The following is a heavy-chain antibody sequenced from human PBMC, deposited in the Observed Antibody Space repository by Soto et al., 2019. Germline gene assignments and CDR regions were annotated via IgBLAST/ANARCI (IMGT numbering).Heavy chain of an antibody. Sequence: GGSLRLSCAASGFTFSSYAMSWVRQAPGKGLEWVSAISGSGGSTYYADSVKGRFTISRDNSKNTLYLQMNSLRAEDTAVYYCAKGPSYGCSSTSCYSDYWGQGTLVTVSS. CDR1: GFTFSSYA. J-gene: IGHJ4*02. CDR2: ISGSGGST. D-gene: IGHD2-2*01. V-gene: IGHV3-23*01. CDR3: AKGPSYGCSSTSCYSDY.